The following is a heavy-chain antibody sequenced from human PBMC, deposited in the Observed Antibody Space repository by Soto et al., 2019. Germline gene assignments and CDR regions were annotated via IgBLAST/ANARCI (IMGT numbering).Heavy chain of an antibody. CDR3: ATDRVATITDRFAFDI. Sequence: ASVKVSCKVSGYTLTELSMHWVRQAPGKGLEWMGGFDPEDGETIYAQKFQGRVTMTEDTSTDTAYMELSSLRSEDTAVYYCATDRVATITDRFAFDIWGQGTMVTVSS. J-gene: IGHJ3*02. D-gene: IGHD5-12*01. V-gene: IGHV1-24*01. CDR2: FDPEDGET. CDR1: GYTLTELS.